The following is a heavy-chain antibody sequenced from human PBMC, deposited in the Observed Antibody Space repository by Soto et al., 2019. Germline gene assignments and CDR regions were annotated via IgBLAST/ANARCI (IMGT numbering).Heavy chain of an antibody. D-gene: IGHD6-19*01. CDR3: AKDQAGRRYYYYYYYMDV. CDR2: ISGSGGST. CDR1: GFTFSSYA. V-gene: IGHV3-23*01. J-gene: IGHJ6*03. Sequence: GGSLRLSCAASGFTFSSYAMSWVRQAPGKGLEWVSAISGSGGSTYYADSVKGRFTISRDNSKNTLYLQMNSLRAEDTAVYYCAKDQAGRRYYYYYYYMDVWGKGTTVTVSS.